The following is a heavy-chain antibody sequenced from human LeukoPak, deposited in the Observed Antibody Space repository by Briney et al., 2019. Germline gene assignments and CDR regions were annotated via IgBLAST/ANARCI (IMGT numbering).Heavy chain of an antibody. V-gene: IGHV3-66*01. CDR3: AGGYCSGGSCIDAFDI. CDR1: RFTVSSNY. J-gene: IGHJ3*02. D-gene: IGHD2-15*01. CDR2: IYSGGST. Sequence: PGGSLRLSCAASRFTVSSNYMSWVRQAPGKGLEWVSLIYSGGSTYYADSVKGRFTISRDNSKNTLYLQMNSLRAEDTAVYYCAGGYCSGGSCIDAFDIWGQGTMVTVSS.